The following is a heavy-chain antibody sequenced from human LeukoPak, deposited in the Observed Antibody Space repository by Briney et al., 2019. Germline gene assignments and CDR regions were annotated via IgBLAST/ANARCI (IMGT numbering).Heavy chain of an antibody. J-gene: IGHJ4*02. CDR3: ARDVRYYDSSGYYYTLSFDY. CDR2: IYTSGST. V-gene: IGHV4-4*07. D-gene: IGHD3-22*01. Sequence: ETLSLTCTVSGGSINSYYWSWIRQPAGKGLEWIGRIYTSGSTNYNPSLKSRVTMSVDTSKNQFSLKLSSVTAADTAVYYCARDVRYYDSSGYYYTLSFDYWGQGTLVTVSS. CDR1: GGSINSYY.